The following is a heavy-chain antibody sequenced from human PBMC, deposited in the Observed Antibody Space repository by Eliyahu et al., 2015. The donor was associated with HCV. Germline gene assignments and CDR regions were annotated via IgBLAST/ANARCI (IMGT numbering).Heavy chain of an antibody. Sequence: QVQLVQSGAEVKKPGAXVKVXCKXSGYTXTGXYMHWVRQAPGQGLEWMGWINPNSGGTNYAQKFQGRVTMTRDTSISTAYMELSRLRSDDTAVYYCARDRKAARPTVSNWFDPWGQGTLVTVSS. CDR1: GYTXTGXY. D-gene: IGHD6-6*01. V-gene: IGHV1-2*02. J-gene: IGHJ5*02. CDR2: INPNSGGT. CDR3: ARDRKAARPTVSNWFDP.